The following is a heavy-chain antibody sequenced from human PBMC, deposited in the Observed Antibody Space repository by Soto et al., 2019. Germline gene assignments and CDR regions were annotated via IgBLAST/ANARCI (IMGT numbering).Heavy chain of an antibody. CDR1: VFTFSHYY. CDR3: AGEHYQGLSGCMDV. V-gene: IGHV1-2*02. J-gene: IGHJ6*02. Sequence: AAVTVSCQAFVFTFSHYYMYWVREAPGEGLEWMGWLNQKSGDTTYAQKLQGRLTLCRDTSINTAYMELSRLNIDDTALYYCAGEHYQGLSGCMDVWGQGTTVTVSS. D-gene: IGHD6-25*01. CDR2: LNQKSGDT.